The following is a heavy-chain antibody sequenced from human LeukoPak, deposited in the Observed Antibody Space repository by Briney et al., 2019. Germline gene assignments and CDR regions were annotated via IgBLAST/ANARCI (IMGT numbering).Heavy chain of an antibody. V-gene: IGHV3-7*01. CDR1: GFTFSSYW. D-gene: IGHD3-22*01. Sequence: GGSLRLSCAASGFTFSSYWMSWVRQAPGKGLEWVANIKQDGSEKYYVDSVKGRFTISRDNAKNSLYLQMNSLRAEDTAVYYCARNYDRSGYGYNWFDPWGQGTLVTVSS. J-gene: IGHJ5*02. CDR2: IKQDGSEK. CDR3: ARNYDRSGYGYNWFDP.